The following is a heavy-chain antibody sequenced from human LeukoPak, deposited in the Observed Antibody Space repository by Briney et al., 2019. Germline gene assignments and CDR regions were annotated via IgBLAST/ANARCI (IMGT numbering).Heavy chain of an antibody. CDR3: ARPAVAGLRAGGYDY. V-gene: IGHV3-21*01. Sequence: GGSLRLSCAASGFTFSSYSMNWVRQAPGKGLEWVSSISSSSSYIYYADSVKGRFTISRDNAKNTLYLESNSLRAEDTAVYYCARPAVAGLRAGGYDYWGQGTLVTVSS. CDR2: ISSSSSYI. CDR1: GFTFSSYS. J-gene: IGHJ4*02. D-gene: IGHD6-19*01.